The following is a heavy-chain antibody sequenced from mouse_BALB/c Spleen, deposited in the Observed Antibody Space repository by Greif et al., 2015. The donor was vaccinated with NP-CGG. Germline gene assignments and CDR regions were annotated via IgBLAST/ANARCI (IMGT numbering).Heavy chain of an antibody. D-gene: IGHD2-3*01. V-gene: IGHV1S81*02. J-gene: IGHJ4*01. CDR3: AIYDGYDYYAMDY. CDR1: GYTFTSYW. CDR2: INPSNGRP. Sequence: QVQLKESGAELVKPGASVKLSCKASGYTFTSYWMHWVKQRPGQGLEWIGEINPSNGRPHYNEKFKSKATLPVDKSSSTAYMQPSSRTSEDSAVYYCAIYDGYDYYAMDYGGQGTAVTVSP.